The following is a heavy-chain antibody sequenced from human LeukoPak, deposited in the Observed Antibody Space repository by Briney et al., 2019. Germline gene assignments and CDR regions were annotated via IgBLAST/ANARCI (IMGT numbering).Heavy chain of an antibody. CDR3: AKETLIGLWFYFDY. CDR1: GFTFSSYG. Sequence: GRSLRLSCAASGFTFSSYGMHWVRQAPGKGLEWLGVMSYDASNREYADSVKDRFIISRDNSKNTLYLQMNSLRAEDTAVYYCAKETLIGLWFYFDYWGQGTLVTVSS. J-gene: IGHJ4*02. CDR2: MSYDASNR. V-gene: IGHV3-30*18. D-gene: IGHD5-18*01.